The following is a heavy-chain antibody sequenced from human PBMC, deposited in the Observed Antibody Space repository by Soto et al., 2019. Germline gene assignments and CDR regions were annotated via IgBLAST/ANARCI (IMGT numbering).Heavy chain of an antibody. J-gene: IGHJ6*02. Sequence: VGSLRLSCAASGFTFSSYAMHWVRQAPGKGLEWVAVISYDGSNKYYADSVKGRFTISRDNSKNTLYLQMNSLRAEDTAVYYCARDPPAGWLRDYYYYGMDVWGQGTTVTVSS. CDR2: ISYDGSNK. CDR1: GFTFSSYA. CDR3: ARDPPAGWLRDYYYYGMDV. V-gene: IGHV3-30-3*01. D-gene: IGHD5-12*01.